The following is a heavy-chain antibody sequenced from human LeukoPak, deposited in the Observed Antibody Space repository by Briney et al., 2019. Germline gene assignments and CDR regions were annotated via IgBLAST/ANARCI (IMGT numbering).Heavy chain of an antibody. CDR1: GFTFSSYW. D-gene: IGHD6-19*01. CDR2: IKQDGSEK. J-gene: IGHJ4*02. V-gene: IGHV3-7*01. Sequence: PVGSLRLSCAASGFTFSSYWMSWVRQAPGKGLEWVANIKQDGSEKYYVDSLKGRFTISRDNAKNSLSLQMKSLRAEDTAAYYCAREVGLSRGWESFDYWGQGTLVTVSS. CDR3: AREVGLSRGWESFDY.